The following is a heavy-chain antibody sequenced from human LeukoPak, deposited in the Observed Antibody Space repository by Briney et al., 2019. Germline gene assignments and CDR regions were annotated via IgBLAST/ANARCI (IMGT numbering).Heavy chain of an antibody. V-gene: IGHV4-34*01. CDR1: GGSFSGYY. Sequence: SETLSLTCAVYGGSFSGYYWSWIRRPPGKGLEWIGEINHSGSTNYNPSLKGRVTISVDTSKNQFSLKLSSVTAADTAVYYCARGLHDKHWSAFRYMDVWGKGTTVTVSS. J-gene: IGHJ6*03. CDR2: INHSGST. CDR3: ARGLHDKHWSAFRYMDV. D-gene: IGHD3-3*01.